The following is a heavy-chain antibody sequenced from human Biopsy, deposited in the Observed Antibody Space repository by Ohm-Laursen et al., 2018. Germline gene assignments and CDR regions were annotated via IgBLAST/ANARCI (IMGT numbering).Heavy chain of an antibody. V-gene: IGHV1-69*04. CDR2: INPILGIL. J-gene: IGHJ4*02. D-gene: IGHD1-26*01. Sequence: SSVKVSCKASGGSITTSGISWVRQAPGQGLEWVGRINPILGILDYAQRLKDRVTITADKSTNTAYMQLSRLTSEDTAFYYCASLYSGTYVGSDYWGRGTLVTVSS. CDR1: GGSITTSG. CDR3: ASLYSGTYVGSDY.